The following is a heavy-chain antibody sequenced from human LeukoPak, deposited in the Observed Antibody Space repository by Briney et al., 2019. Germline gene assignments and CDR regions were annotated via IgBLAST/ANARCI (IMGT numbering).Heavy chain of an antibody. V-gene: IGHV4-34*01. Sequence: SETLSLTCAVYGGSFSGYYWSWIRQPPGKGLEWIGEINHSGSTNYNPSLKSRVTISVDTSKNQFSLKLSSVTAADTAVYYCARAYGSIVGAGPFLIGRYFDYWGQGTLVTVSS. CDR3: ARAYGSIVGAGPFLIGRYFDY. CDR2: INHSGST. J-gene: IGHJ4*02. D-gene: IGHD1-26*01. CDR1: GGSFSGYY.